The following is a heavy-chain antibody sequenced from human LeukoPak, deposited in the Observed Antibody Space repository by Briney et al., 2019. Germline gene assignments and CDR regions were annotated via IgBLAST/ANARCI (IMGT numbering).Heavy chain of an antibody. J-gene: IGHJ3*02. CDR1: GFPLRNYA. CDR2: INGSGGST. CDR3: AKDSHYYDSSGYYLGVDAFDI. V-gene: IGHV3-23*01. Sequence: GGSLRLSCAASGFPLRNYAMSWVRQAPGKGLEWVSDINGSGGSTYYADSVKGRFTISRDNSKNTLYLQMNSLRAEDTAVYYCAKDSHYYDSSGYYLGVDAFDIWGQGTMVTVSS. D-gene: IGHD3-22*01.